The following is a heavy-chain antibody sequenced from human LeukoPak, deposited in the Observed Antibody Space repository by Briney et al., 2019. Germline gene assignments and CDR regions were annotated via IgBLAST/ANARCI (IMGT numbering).Heavy chain of an antibody. V-gene: IGHV3-43*02. CDR3: ARAGVATITLGY. J-gene: IGHJ4*02. CDR2: ISGDGGST. D-gene: IGHD5-12*01. Sequence: PGGSLRLSCAASGFTFDDYAMHWVRQAPGKGLEWVSLISGDGGSTYYADSVKGRFTISRDNSKNTLYLQMNSLRAEDTAVYYCARAGVATITLGYWGQGTLVTVSS. CDR1: GFTFDDYA.